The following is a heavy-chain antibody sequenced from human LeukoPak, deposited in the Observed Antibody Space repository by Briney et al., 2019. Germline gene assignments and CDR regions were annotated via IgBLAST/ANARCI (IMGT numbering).Heavy chain of an antibody. CDR2: INPGGSNT. CDR3: AKDDGTTGCDLLDY. CDR1: GFTFSSSW. Sequence: GGSLRHSCAASGFTFSSSWMHWVRQAPGKGLVGVSHINPGGSNTNFAGSVKGRFTISRDNAKNTLYLQMNSLRAEDTAVYYCAKDDGTTGCDLLDYWGQGTLVTVSS. V-gene: IGHV3-74*01. D-gene: IGHD5-12*01. J-gene: IGHJ4*02.